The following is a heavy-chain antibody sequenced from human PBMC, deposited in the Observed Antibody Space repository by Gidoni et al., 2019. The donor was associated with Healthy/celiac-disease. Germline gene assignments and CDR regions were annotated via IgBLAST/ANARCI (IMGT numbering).Heavy chain of an antibody. Sequence: EVQLLESGGGLVQPGGSVRLSCAASGFPFSSFAMSWVRQAPGKGLEWVSAISGSGGSTYYADSVKGRFTISRDNSKNTLYLQMNSLRAEDTAVYYCANLYSSSWYLFDYWGQGTLVTVSS. CDR3: ANLYSSSWYLFDY. D-gene: IGHD6-13*01. V-gene: IGHV3-23*01. CDR2: ISGSGGST. J-gene: IGHJ4*02. CDR1: GFPFSSFA.